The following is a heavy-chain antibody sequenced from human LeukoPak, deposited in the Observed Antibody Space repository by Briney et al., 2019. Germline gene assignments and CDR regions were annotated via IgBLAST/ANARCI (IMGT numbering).Heavy chain of an antibody. CDR1: GYTFTSYD. J-gene: IGHJ2*01. D-gene: IGHD3-3*01. CDR2: MNPNSGNT. V-gene: IGHV1-8*01. CDR3: ARGLEWFLGDCYFDL. Sequence: ASVKVSCKASGYTFTSYDINWVRQATGQGLERMGWMNPNSGNTGYAQKFQGRVTMTRNTSISTAYMELSSLRSEDTAVYYCARGLEWFLGDCYFDLWGRGTLVTVSS.